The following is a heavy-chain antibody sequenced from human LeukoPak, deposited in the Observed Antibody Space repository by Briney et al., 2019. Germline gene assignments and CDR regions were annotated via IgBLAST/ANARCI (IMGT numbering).Heavy chain of an antibody. J-gene: IGHJ4*02. CDR3: ARPYYYGSGSCYFDY. CDR1: GYSFTSYW. D-gene: IGHD3-10*01. Sequence: GESLKISCKGSGYSFTSYWIGWVRQMPGKGLEWMGIIYPGGSDTRYSPSFQGQVTISADKSISTAYLQWSSLKASDTAMYYCARPYYYGSGSCYFDYWGQGTLVTVSS. V-gene: IGHV5-51*01. CDR2: IYPGGSDT.